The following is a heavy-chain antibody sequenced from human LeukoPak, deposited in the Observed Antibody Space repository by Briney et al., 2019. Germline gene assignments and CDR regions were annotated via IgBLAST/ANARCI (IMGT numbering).Heavy chain of an antibody. J-gene: IGHJ4*02. CDR2: IWYDGSNK. CDR1: GFTFSSYG. Sequence: GGSLRLSCAASGFTFSSYGMHWVRQAPGKGLEWVAIIWYDGSNKYYADSVKGRFTISSDNSKNTLYLQMNSLRAEDTAVYYCARGLAAAGLYFDYWGQGTLVTVSS. V-gene: IGHV3-33*01. D-gene: IGHD6-13*01. CDR3: ARGLAAAGLYFDY.